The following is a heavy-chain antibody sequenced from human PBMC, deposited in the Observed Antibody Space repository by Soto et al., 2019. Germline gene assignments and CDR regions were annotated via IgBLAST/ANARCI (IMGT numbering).Heavy chain of an antibody. CDR2: IYPGDSDT. Sequence: EVQLVQSGAEVKKPGESLKISCKGSGYSFTSYWIGWVRQMPGKGLEWMGIIYPGDSDTRYSPSFQGQVTISADKSISTAYRQWSSRKASDTARYYCARTSAAGNSYYGMDVWGQGTTVTVSS. D-gene: IGHD6-13*01. CDR1: GYSFTSYW. CDR3: ARTSAAGNSYYGMDV. J-gene: IGHJ6*02. V-gene: IGHV5-51*01.